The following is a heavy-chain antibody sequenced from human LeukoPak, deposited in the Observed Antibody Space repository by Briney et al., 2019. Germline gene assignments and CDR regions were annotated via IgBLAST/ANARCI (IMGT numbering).Heavy chain of an antibody. V-gene: IGHV4-31*03. CDR1: GGSVSSGGYY. Sequence: SQTLSLTCTVSGGSVSSGGYYWSWIRQHPGKGLEWIGYIYYSGSTYYNPSLKSRVTISVDTSKNQLSLKLSSVTAADTAVYYCARGYSYGYGIEHWGQGTLVTVSS. CDR2: IYYSGST. J-gene: IGHJ5*02. CDR3: ARGYSYGYGIEH. D-gene: IGHD5-18*01.